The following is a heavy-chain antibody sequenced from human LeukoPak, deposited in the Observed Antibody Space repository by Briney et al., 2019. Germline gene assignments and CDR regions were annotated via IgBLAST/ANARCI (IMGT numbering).Heavy chain of an antibody. CDR1: GNYW. Sequence: GGSLRLSCAAPGNYWMHWVRQAPGKGLVWVSHINSDGSWTSYADSVKGRFTISRDNSKNTLYLQMNSLRAEDTAVYYCARDYDILTGYPPYPGYWGQGTLVTVSS. V-gene: IGHV3-74*01. D-gene: IGHD3-9*01. J-gene: IGHJ4*02. CDR3: ARDYDILTGYPPYPGY. CDR2: INSDGSWT.